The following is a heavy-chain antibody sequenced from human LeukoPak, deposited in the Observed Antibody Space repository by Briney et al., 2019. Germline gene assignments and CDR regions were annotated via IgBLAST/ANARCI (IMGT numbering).Heavy chain of an antibody. CDR2: ISWNSGSI. D-gene: IGHD2-2*01. CDR3: AKDIYRGCSSTSCYQQDYYYYGMDV. CDR1: GFTFDDYA. Sequence: GRSLRLSCAASGFTFDDYAMHWVRQAPGKGLEWVSGISWNSGSIGYADSVKGRFTISRDNAKNSLYLQMNSLRAEDTALYYCAKDIYRGCSSTSCYQQDYYYYGMDVWGQGTTVTVSS. J-gene: IGHJ6*02. V-gene: IGHV3-9*01.